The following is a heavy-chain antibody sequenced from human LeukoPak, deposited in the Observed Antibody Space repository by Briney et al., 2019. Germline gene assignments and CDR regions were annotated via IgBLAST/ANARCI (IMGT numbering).Heavy chain of an antibody. Sequence: ASVKVSCKASGYTFSGYYMQWVRQAPGQGLEWMGWINANSGGTNYAQKFQGRVTMTRDTSISTAYMELSRLRSDDTAVYYCARVSDSSGYWNPFDYWGQGTLVTVSS. D-gene: IGHD3-22*01. CDR2: INANSGGT. J-gene: IGHJ4*02. V-gene: IGHV1-2*02. CDR3: ARVSDSSGYWNPFDY. CDR1: GYTFSGYY.